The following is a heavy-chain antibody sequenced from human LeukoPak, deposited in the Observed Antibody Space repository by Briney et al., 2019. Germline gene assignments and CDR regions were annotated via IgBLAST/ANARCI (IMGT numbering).Heavy chain of an antibody. D-gene: IGHD3-10*01. CDR3: ATTGQHYYGSGSYYSY. V-gene: IGHV1-69*13. Sequence: SVKVSCKASGGTFSSYAISWVRQAPGQGLEWMGGIIPIFGTANYAQKFQGRVTITADESTSTAYMELSSLRPEDTAVYYCATTGQHYYGSGSYYSYWGQGTLVTVSS. J-gene: IGHJ4*02. CDR1: GGTFSSYA. CDR2: IIPIFGTA.